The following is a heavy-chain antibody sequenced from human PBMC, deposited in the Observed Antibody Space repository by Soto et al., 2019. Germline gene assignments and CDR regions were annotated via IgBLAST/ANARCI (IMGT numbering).Heavy chain of an antibody. CDR3: ARVPRDIVLMVYAYYYYYMYV. D-gene: IGHD2-8*01. CDR1: GGSFSGYY. CDR2: INHSGST. V-gene: IGHV4-34*01. J-gene: IGHJ6*03. Sequence: SETLSLTCAVYGGSFSGYYWSWIRQPPGKGLEWIGEINHSGSTNYNPSLKSRVTISVDTSKNQFSLKLSSVTAADTAVYYCARVPRDIVLMVYAYYYYYMYVWGKGTTVTVSS.